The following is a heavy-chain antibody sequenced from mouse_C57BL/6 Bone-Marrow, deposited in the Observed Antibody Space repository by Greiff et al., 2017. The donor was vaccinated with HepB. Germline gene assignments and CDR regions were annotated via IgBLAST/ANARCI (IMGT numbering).Heavy chain of an antibody. CDR2: ISNLAYSI. V-gene: IGHV5-15*01. CDR1: GFTFSDYG. J-gene: IGHJ3*01. D-gene: IGHD2-4*01. Sequence: EVMLVESGGGLVQPGGSLKLSCAASGFTFSDYGMAWVRQAPRKGPEWVAFISNLAYSIYYADTVTGRFTISRENAKNTLYLEMSSLRSEDTAMYYCARLDYDYDAPFAYWGQGTLVTVSA. CDR3: ARLDYDYDAPFAY.